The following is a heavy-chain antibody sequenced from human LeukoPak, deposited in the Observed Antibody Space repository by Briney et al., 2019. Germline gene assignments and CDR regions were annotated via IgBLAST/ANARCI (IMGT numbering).Heavy chain of an antibody. Sequence: SETLSLTCTVSGGSISSYYWSWVRQPAGKGLEWIGRIYTSGSTNYNPSLKSRVTISVDMSKNQFSLKLTSVTAADTAVYYCARELAGDSSGYYYGGGPIDYWGQGTLVTVSS. D-gene: IGHD3-22*01. CDR1: GGSISSYY. V-gene: IGHV4-4*07. CDR2: IYTSGST. J-gene: IGHJ4*02. CDR3: ARELAGDSSGYYYGGGPIDY.